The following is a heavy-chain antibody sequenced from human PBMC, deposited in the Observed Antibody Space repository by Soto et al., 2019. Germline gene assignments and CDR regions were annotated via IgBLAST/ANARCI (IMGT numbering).Heavy chain of an antibody. J-gene: IGHJ5*02. V-gene: IGHV4-59*01. Sequence: QVQLQESGPGLVKPSETLSLTCTVSGGSISSYYWSWIRQPPGKGLEWIGYIYYSGRTNYNPSLTSRVTISVDTSKXXFXLKLSSVTAADTAVYYCARGYCSSTSCYIWDNWFDPWGQGTLVTVSS. CDR1: GGSISSYY. CDR3: ARGYCSSTSCYIWDNWFDP. D-gene: IGHD2-2*02. CDR2: IYYSGRT.